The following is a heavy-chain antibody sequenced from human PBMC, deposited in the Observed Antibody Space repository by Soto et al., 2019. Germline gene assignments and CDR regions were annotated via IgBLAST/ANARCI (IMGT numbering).Heavy chain of an antibody. D-gene: IGHD2-21*02. CDR1: GGTFSSYA. J-gene: IGHJ6*02. Sequence: QVQLVQSGAEVQKPGSSVKVSCKASGGTFSSYAISWVRQAPGQGLEWMGGIIPIFGTANYAQKFQGRVTIAADESKSTAYMELSSLRSEDKAVYYCASDQLEYCGGDCYSHYYGMDVWGQGTTVTVSS. V-gene: IGHV1-69*01. CDR3: ASDQLEYCGGDCYSHYYGMDV. CDR2: IIPIFGTA.